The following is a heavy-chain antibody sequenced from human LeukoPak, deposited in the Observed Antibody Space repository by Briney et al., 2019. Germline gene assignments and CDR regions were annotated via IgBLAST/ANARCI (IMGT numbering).Heavy chain of an antibody. CDR3: AREGIWDGDYRDWFDP. V-gene: IGHV3-48*04. J-gene: IGHJ5*02. CDR1: GFTFSSYS. D-gene: IGHD4-17*01. CDR2: ISSSSSTI. Sequence: GGSLRLSCAASGFTFSSYSMNWVRQAPGKGLEWVSYISSSSSTIYYADSVKGRFTISRDNAKNSLYLQMNSLRAEDTAVYYCAREGIWDGDYRDWFDPWGQGTLVTVSS.